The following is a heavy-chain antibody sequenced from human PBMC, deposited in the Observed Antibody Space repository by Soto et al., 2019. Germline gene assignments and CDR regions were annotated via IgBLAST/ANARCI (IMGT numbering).Heavy chain of an antibody. V-gene: IGHV3-9*01. CDR1: GFSFQNYA. J-gene: IGHJ4*02. CDR2: ISWNRGTI. D-gene: IGHD4-4*01. Sequence: EVQLVESGGGLVQPGRSLRLSCAASGFSFQNYAMHWVRQAPGKGLEWVSGISWNRGTIGYADSVRGRFTISRDNAKNSLYLEMNSLRPEDTAFYYCVKDKLYSKYENYFDHWGQGTLVTVSS. CDR3: VKDKLYSKYENYFDH.